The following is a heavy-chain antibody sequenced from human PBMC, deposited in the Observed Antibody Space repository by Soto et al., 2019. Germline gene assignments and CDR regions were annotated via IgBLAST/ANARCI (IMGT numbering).Heavy chain of an antibody. J-gene: IGHJ4*02. CDR3: AKDRMIAVDSYLN. CDR1: GFTFSSYG. V-gene: IGHV3-30*18. Sequence: PGGSLRLSCAASGFTFSSYGMHWVRQAPGKGLEWVAVISYDGSNKYYADSVKGRFTISRDNSKNTLYLQMNSLRAEDTAVYYCAKDRMIAVDSYLNWGQGTLVTVSS. D-gene: IGHD3-22*01. CDR2: ISYDGSNK.